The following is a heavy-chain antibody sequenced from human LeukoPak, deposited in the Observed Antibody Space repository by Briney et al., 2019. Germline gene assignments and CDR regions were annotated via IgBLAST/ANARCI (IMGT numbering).Heavy chain of an antibody. CDR1: GGSISSSSYY. D-gene: IGHD3-3*01. Sequence: SETLSLTCTVSGGSISSSSYYWGWIRQPPGKGLEWIGSIYYSGSTYYNPSLKSRVTISVDTSKNQFSLKLSSVTAADTAVYYCARVYYGFWSGSLKKFDYWGQGTLVTVSS. CDR3: ARVYYGFWSGSLKKFDY. J-gene: IGHJ4*02. V-gene: IGHV4-39*01. CDR2: IYYSGST.